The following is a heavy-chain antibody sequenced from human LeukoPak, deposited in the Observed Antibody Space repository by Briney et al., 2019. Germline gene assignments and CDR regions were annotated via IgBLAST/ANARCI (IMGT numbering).Heavy chain of an antibody. CDR1: GFTFSSYW. CDR2: INHNGNVN. V-gene: IGHV3-7*03. Sequence: GGSLRLSCAASGFTFSSYWMNWARQAPGKGLEWVASINHNGNVNYYVDSVKGRFTISRDNAKNSLYLQMSNLRAEDTAVYFCARDGLYYDSSGFHYFDYWGQGTLVTVSS. CDR3: ARDGLYYDSSGFHYFDY. D-gene: IGHD3-22*01. J-gene: IGHJ4*02.